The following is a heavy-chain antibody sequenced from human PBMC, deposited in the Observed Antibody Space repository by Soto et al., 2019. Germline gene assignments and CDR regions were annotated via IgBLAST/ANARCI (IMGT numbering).Heavy chain of an antibody. CDR1: GGSISSGGYY. CDR3: ARDPGITGDLDAFDI. D-gene: IGHD1-20*01. J-gene: IGHJ3*02. V-gene: IGHV4-31*03. CDR2: IYYSGST. Sequence: PSETLSLTCTVSGGSISSGGYYWSWIRQHPGKGLEWIGYIYYSGSTYYNPSLKSRVTISVDTSKNQFSLKLSSVTAADTAVYYCARDPGITGDLDAFDIWGQGTMVTVSS.